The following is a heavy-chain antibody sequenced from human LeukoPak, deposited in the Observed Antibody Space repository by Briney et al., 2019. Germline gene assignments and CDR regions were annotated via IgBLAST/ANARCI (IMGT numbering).Heavy chain of an antibody. V-gene: IGHV3-30*04. D-gene: IGHD2-15*01. CDR2: ISYDGSNK. Sequence: GGSLRLSCAASGFTFSSYAMHWVRQAPGKGLEWVAVISYDGSNKYYADSVKGRFTISRDNSKNALYLQMNSLRAEDTAVYYCARDLHCSGGSCPENWFDPWGQGTLVTVSS. CDR1: GFTFSSYA. CDR3: ARDLHCSGGSCPENWFDP. J-gene: IGHJ5*02.